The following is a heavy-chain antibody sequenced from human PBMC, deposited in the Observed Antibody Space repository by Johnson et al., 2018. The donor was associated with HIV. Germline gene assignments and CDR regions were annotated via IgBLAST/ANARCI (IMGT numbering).Heavy chain of an antibody. CDR1: GFTFSQFA. CDR3: AKDMFYIAAARSGAFDI. D-gene: IGHD6-13*01. J-gene: IGHJ3*02. V-gene: IGHV3-30*04. Sequence: QVQLVESGGGVVQPGRSLRLSCAASGFTFSQFAMHWVRQAPGKGLEWVAIISYDGTKKYYADSVRGRFIISRDNSKNTLYLQMNSLRAEDTALYYCAKDMFYIAAARSGAFDIWGQGTMVTVSS. CDR2: ISYDGTKK.